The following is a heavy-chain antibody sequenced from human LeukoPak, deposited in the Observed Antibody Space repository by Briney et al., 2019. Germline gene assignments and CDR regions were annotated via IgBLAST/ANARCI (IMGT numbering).Heavy chain of an antibody. J-gene: IGHJ5*02. Sequence: GASVKVSCKASGYTFNSYDINWVRQDTGPGLEWMGWMNPNRGNTGYAQKFQARVTITRNTSISTAYMELSSLRSEDTAVYYCARGLTALGYCSSTSCYNNWFDPWGQGTLVTVSS. CDR2: MNPNRGNT. CDR1: GYTFNSYD. D-gene: IGHD2-2*02. CDR3: ARGLTALGYCSSTSCYNNWFDP. V-gene: IGHV1-8*03.